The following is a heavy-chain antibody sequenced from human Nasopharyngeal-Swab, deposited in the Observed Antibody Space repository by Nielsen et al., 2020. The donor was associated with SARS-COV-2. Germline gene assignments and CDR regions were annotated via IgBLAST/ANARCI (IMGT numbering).Heavy chain of an antibody. V-gene: IGHV3-9*01. CDR1: GFTFDDYA. Sequence: SLKISCAASGFTFDDYAMHWVRQAPGKGLEWVSGISWNSGSIGYADSVKGRFTISRDNAKNSLYLQMNSLRAEDTALYYCAKATAVGDAFGIWGQGTMVTVSS. J-gene: IGHJ3*02. D-gene: IGHD5-18*01. CDR3: AKATAVGDAFGI. CDR2: ISWNSGSI.